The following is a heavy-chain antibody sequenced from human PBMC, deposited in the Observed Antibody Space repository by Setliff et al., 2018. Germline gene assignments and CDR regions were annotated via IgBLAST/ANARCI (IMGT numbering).Heavy chain of an antibody. CDR1: GFSFNNYA. CDR2: ISGSGGRT. V-gene: IGHV3-23*01. J-gene: IGHJ6*02. CDR3: ARDWRHKAMDV. D-gene: IGHD2-21*01. Sequence: PGGSLRLSCEGSGFSFNNYAISWVRQLPGKRPEWVSSISGSGGRTYYADSVKGRFSISRDNAKNSLYLQMNSLRAEDTAVYYCARDWRHKAMDVWGQGTTVTVSS.